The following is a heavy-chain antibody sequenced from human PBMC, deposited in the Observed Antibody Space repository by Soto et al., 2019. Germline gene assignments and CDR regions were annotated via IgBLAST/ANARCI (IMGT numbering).Heavy chain of an antibody. Sequence: GGSLRLSCAASGFSFSTYAMSWARQAPGQGLEWVSSLSSDSHTNYADSVKGRFAISRDTSKNTLYLQMSLLRVEDTAVYYCARDMPLFSFGYQRGSYFDHWGQGALVTVSS. J-gene: IGHJ4*02. CDR3: ARDMPLFSFGYQRGSYFDH. CDR2: LSSDSHT. D-gene: IGHD3-22*01. CDR1: GFSFSTYA. V-gene: IGHV3-23*01.